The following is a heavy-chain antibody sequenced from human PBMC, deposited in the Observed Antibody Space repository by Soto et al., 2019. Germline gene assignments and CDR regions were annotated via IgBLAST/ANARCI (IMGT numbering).Heavy chain of an antibody. CDR1: GGSVSSGSYY. Sequence: PSETLSLTCTVSGGSVSSGSYYWSWIRQPPGKGLEWIGYIYYSGSTNYNPSLKSRVTISVDTSKNQFSLKLSSVTAADTAVYYCAREIVRRFGEPNWFDPWGQGTVVTVSS. CDR2: IYYSGST. J-gene: IGHJ5*02. V-gene: IGHV4-61*01. D-gene: IGHD3-10*01. CDR3: AREIVRRFGEPNWFDP.